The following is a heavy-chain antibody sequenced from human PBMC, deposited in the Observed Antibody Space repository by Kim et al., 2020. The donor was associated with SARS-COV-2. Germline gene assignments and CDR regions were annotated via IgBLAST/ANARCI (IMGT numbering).Heavy chain of an antibody. Sequence: GGSLRLSCAASGFTVSTNYMSWVRQAPGKGLEWVSVIYDSGNTYYADYVKGRFTISRDNSRNTLFLQMNSLRAEDTAVYYCARKLHSNADDYWGQGTLVTVSS. CDR1: GFTVSTNY. CDR2: IYDSGNT. D-gene: IGHD4-4*01. CDR3: ARKLHSNADDY. J-gene: IGHJ4*02. V-gene: IGHV3-66*01.